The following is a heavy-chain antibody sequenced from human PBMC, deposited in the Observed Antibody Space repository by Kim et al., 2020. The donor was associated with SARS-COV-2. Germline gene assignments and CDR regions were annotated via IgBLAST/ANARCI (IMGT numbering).Heavy chain of an antibody. CDR1: GGSISSGGYY. D-gene: IGHD3-22*01. CDR3: ARDLSSGKGGNAFDI. Sequence: SKTLSLTCTVSGGSISSGGYYWSWIRQHPGKGLEWIGYIYYSGSTYYNPSLKSRVTISVDTSKNQFSLKLSSVTAADTAVYYCARDLSSGKGGNAFDIWGQGTMVTVSS. CDR2: IYYSGST. J-gene: IGHJ3*02. V-gene: IGHV4-31*03.